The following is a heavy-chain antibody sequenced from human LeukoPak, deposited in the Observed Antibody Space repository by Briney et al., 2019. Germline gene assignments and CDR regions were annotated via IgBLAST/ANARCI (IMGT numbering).Heavy chain of an antibody. V-gene: IGHV3-74*01. CDR2: NSDGSST. Sequence: GGSLRLSCAASGFTFSSYSMNWVRQAPGKGLVWVSRNSDGSSTTYADSVKGRFTISRDNAKNTLYLQMNSLRAEDTAVYYCARTTSMSYVGDAFDIWGQGTMVTVSS. D-gene: IGHD1-26*01. J-gene: IGHJ3*02. CDR3: ARTTSMSYVGDAFDI. CDR1: GFTFSSYS.